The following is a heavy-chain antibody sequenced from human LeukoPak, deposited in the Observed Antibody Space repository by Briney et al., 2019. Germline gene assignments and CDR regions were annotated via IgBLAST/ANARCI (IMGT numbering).Heavy chain of an antibody. CDR3: AKDRMVREISRISDY. V-gene: IGHV3-23*01. CDR2: LSGSGGNT. Sequence: GGSLRLSCAASGFTFSSYAMSGVRQAPGKGLYGVSALSGSGGNTYYADSVKGRFTISRDNSKNTVYLQMRSLRDEDTAVYYCAKDRMVREISRISDYWGQGTLVTVSS. J-gene: IGHJ4*02. D-gene: IGHD3-10*01. CDR1: GFTFSSYA.